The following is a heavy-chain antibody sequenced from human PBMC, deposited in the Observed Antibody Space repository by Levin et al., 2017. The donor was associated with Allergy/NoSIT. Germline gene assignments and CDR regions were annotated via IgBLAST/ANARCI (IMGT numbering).Heavy chain of an antibody. CDR3: ARRSSLEYFDP. CDR2: IYYTGSS. D-gene: IGHD3-3*01. V-gene: IGHV4-39*02. CDR1: FFSLLLPPSS. Sequence: SETLSLPFPFSFFSLLLPPSSFFFLLPPPGKGLEWIGSIYYTGSSHYNPSLKSRVTISVDTSKDHFSLNLTSVTAADTAVYFCARRSSLEYFDPWGQGTLVTVSS. J-gene: IGHJ5*02.